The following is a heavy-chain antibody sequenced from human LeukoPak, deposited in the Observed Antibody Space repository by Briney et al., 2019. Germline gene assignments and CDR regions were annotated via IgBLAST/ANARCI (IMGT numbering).Heavy chain of an antibody. CDR2: ISGSGGST. J-gene: IGHJ6*02. V-gene: IGHV3-23*01. CDR3: AKSLPRYYYYGMDV. CDR1: GFTVSGNY. Sequence: GGSLRLSCVVPGFTVSGNYMSWVRQAPGKGLEWVSAISGSGGSTYYADSVKGRFTISRDNSKNTLYLQMNSLRAEDTAGYYCAKSLPRYYYYGMDVWGQGTTVTVSS.